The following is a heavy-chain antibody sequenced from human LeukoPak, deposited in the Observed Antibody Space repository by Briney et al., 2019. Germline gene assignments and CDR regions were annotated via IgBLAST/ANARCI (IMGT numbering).Heavy chain of an antibody. CDR2: INHSGST. J-gene: IGHJ6*03. V-gene: IGHV4-34*01. D-gene: IGHD3-10*01. CDR3: ARGNPPVSYYYYYMDV. CDR1: GGSFSGYY. Sequence: PSETLSLTCAVYGGSFSGYYWSWIRQPPGKGLEWIGEINHSGSTNYNPSLKSRATISVDTSKNQFSLKLSSVTAADTAVYYCARGNPPVSYYYYYMDVWGKGTTVTVSS.